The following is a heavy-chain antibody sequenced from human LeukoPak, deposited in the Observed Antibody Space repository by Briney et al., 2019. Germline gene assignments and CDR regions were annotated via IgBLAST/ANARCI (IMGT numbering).Heavy chain of an antibody. D-gene: IGHD2-15*01. CDR1: GFTFSSYE. CDR3: ARPSGPYSEYFQH. Sequence: PGGSLRLSCAASGFTFSSYEVNWVRQAPGKGLEWVSYISTSGGAIYYADSVKGRFTISRDNAKNSLFLQMNSLRAEDTAVYYCARPSGPYSEYFQHWGQGTLVTVSS. V-gene: IGHV3-48*03. J-gene: IGHJ1*01. CDR2: ISTSGGAI.